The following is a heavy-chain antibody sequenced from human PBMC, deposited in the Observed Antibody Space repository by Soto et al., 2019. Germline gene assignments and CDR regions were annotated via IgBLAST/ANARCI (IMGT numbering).Heavy chain of an antibody. V-gene: IGHV4-59*01. CDR1: DDAIRSYY. D-gene: IGHD6-19*01. Sequence: NTLTPTCTVSDDAIRSYYWDWIRLRPRTRLGWIWNVDDNRSTNFHSSLQTRVTLLVDTAKNQFSLKLWAVTAADTAVYYCEREGEMAGGFDHSGEGTHVTVSS. CDR3: EREGEMAGGFDH. J-gene: IGHJ4*02. CDR2: VDDNRST.